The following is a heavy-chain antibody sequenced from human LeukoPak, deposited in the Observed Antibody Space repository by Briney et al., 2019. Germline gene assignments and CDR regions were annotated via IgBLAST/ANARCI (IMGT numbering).Heavy chain of an antibody. Sequence: PSETLSLTCAVSGGSISSSNWWSWVRQPPGKGLEWIGEIYHSGSTNYNPSLKSRVTISVDTSKNQFSLKLSSVTAADTAVYYWARDGGYSSSGYRVSYNWFDPWGQGTLVTVSS. D-gene: IGHD6-13*01. J-gene: IGHJ5*02. CDR3: ARDGGYSSSGYRVSYNWFDP. V-gene: IGHV4-4*02. CDR2: IYHSGST. CDR1: GGSISSSNW.